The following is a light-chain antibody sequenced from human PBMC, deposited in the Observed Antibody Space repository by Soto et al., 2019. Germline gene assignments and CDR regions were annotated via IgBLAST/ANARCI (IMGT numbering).Light chain of an antibody. CDR1: QDINKF. Sequence: IQLTQSPSSLSASVGDRVTVTCRASQDINKFLAWFQQKPGKAPNLLIFSASTLQSAVPSRFSGGGSGTDFTLTINSLQADDFATYYCQQHNSFSITFGQGTRLEIK. CDR2: SAS. J-gene: IGKJ5*01. V-gene: IGKV1-16*01. CDR3: QQHNSFSIT.